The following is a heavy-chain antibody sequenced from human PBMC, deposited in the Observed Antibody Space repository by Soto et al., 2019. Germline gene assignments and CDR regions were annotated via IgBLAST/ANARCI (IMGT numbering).Heavy chain of an antibody. CDR1: GFSFSSYG. D-gene: IGHD3-9*01. CDR2: ISYDGSKK. J-gene: IGHJ4*02. CDR3: AKGRPYDVLDGYYEGRDY. V-gene: IGHV3-30*18. Sequence: GGSLRLSCAASGFSFSSYGMHWVRQAPGKGLEWVTVISYDGSKKYYLDSVKGRFTISRDNSKNTLYLQISNLRGEDTAVYYSAKGRPYDVLDGYYEGRDYWGQGT.